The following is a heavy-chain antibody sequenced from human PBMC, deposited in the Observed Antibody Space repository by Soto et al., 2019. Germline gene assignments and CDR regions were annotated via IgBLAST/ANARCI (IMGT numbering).Heavy chain of an antibody. CDR3: ARDMRFGELLSYYYYYGMDV. Sequence: ASVKVSCKASGYTFTSYAMHWVRQAPGQRLEWMGWINAGNGNTKYSQKFQGWVTMTRDTSISTAYMELSRLRSDDTAVYYCARDMRFGELLSYYYYYGMDVWGQGTTVTVSS. CDR1: GYTFTSYA. D-gene: IGHD3-10*01. J-gene: IGHJ6*02. V-gene: IGHV1-3*01. CDR2: INAGNGNT.